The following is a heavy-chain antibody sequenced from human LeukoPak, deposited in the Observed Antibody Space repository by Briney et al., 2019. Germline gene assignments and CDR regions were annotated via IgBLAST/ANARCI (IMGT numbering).Heavy chain of an antibody. CDR2: IIPIFGRA. Sequence: SVTVSCKASGGTFSSYAISWVRQAPGQGLEWMGRIIPIFGRANYAQKFQGRVTITADKSPSTAYMELSRLRSEHTAVYYCARAQEAFGGYVGYWGQGTLVTVSS. CDR3: ARAQEAFGGYVGY. D-gene: IGHD6-25*01. CDR1: GGTFSSYA. J-gene: IGHJ4*02. V-gene: IGHV1-69*04.